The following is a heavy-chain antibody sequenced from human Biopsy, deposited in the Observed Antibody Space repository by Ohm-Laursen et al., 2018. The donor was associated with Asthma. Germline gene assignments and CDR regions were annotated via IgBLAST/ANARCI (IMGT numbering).Heavy chain of an antibody. D-gene: IGHD4-23*01. CDR1: GYTFNSDG. Sequence: VASEKASCKTSGYTFNSDGITWVRQDPGQGIEWMGWISAYNGNTKVAQKLQDRVTMITDTSTSTAYMELRSLRSDDTAVYFCARAVDYSHYYGIDVWGQGTTVTVS. V-gene: IGHV1-18*01. J-gene: IGHJ6*02. CDR3: ARAVDYSHYYGIDV. CDR2: ISAYNGNT.